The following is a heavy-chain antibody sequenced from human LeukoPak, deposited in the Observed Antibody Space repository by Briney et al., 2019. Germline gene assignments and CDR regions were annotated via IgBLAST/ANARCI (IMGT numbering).Heavy chain of an antibody. D-gene: IGHD2-15*01. CDR1: GFTFSSYA. CDR2: FSGSGGST. J-gene: IGHJ3*02. Sequence: PGGSLRLSCAASGFTFSSYAMSWVRQAPGKGLEWVSTFSGSGGSTYYADSVKGRFTISRDNSKNTLYLQMNSLRAEDTAVYYCARVKLDAFDIWGQGTMVTVSS. CDR3: ARVKLDAFDI. V-gene: IGHV3-23*01.